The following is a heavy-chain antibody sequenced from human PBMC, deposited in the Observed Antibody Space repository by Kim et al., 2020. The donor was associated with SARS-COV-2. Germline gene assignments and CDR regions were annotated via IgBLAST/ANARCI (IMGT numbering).Heavy chain of an antibody. V-gene: IGHV3-48*02. CDR1: GFTFSSYS. D-gene: IGHD3-3*01. CDR2: ISSSSSTI. J-gene: IGHJ5*02. CDR3: ARDGAYYDFWSGTPLLPFDP. Sequence: GGSLRLSCAASGFTFSSYSMNWVRQAPGKGLEWVSYISSSSSTIYYADSVKGRFTISRDNAKNSLYLQMNSLRDEDTAVYYCARDGAYYDFWSGTPLLPFDPWGQGTLVTVSS.